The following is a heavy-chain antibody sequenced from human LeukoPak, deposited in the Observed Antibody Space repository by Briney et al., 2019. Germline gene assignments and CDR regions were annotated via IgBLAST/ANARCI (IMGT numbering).Heavy chain of an antibody. CDR2: ITVTGATT. D-gene: IGHD4-17*01. CDR3: AKDHDYGDYPDY. Sequence: GGSLRLSCAASGFTFSSYSMNWVRQAPGKGLKWVSGITVTGATTSYADTVKGRFTMSRDNSENTVYLQMNNLRAEDTAIYYCAKDHDYGDYPDYWGQGTLVTVSS. J-gene: IGHJ4*01. V-gene: IGHV3-23*01. CDR1: GFTFSSYS.